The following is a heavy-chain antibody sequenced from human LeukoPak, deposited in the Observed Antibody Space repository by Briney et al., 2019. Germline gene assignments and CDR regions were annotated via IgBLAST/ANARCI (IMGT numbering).Heavy chain of an antibody. CDR2: ISSSSTI. CDR1: GFTFSSYS. D-gene: IGHD2-2*01. J-gene: IGHJ3*02. Sequence: GGSLRLSCAASGFTFSSYSMNWVRQAPGKGLEWVSYISSSSTIYYADSVKGRFTISRDNAKNSLYLQMNSLRAEDTAVYYCAREGYCNSTSCSLDAFDIWGQGTMVTVSS. CDR3: AREGYCNSTSCSLDAFDI. V-gene: IGHV3-48*01.